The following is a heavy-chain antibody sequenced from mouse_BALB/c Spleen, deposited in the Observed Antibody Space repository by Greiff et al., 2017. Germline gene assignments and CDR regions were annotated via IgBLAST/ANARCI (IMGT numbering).Heavy chain of an antibody. CDR1: GYSITSGYY. V-gene: IGHV3-6*02. D-gene: IGHD2-10*02. Sequence: EVQLQESGPGLVKPSQSLSLTCSVTGYSITSGYYWNWIRQFPGNKLEWMGYISYDGSNNYNPSLKNRISITRDTSKNQFFLKLNSVTTEDTATYDCARDRGSYGKVFAYWGQGTLVTVSA. CDR2: ISYDGSN. J-gene: IGHJ3*01. CDR3: ARDRGSYGKVFAY.